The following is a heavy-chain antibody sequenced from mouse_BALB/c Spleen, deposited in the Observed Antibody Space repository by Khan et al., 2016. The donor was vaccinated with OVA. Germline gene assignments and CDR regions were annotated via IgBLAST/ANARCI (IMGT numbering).Heavy chain of an antibody. CDR1: GFAFNSYD. V-gene: IGHV5-9*02. J-gene: IGHJ3*01. D-gene: IGHD2-10*01. Sequence: EVELVESGGGLVKPGGSLKLSCEASGFAFNSYDMSWVRQTPEKRLEWVATISSTGTYTYYPHRVKGRFTFSRDTSWNTLYLQMSSLTSEDTALYYCTRQSYYGKPWFTYWGKGTLVTVSA. CDR2: ISSTGTYT. CDR3: TRQSYYGKPWFTY.